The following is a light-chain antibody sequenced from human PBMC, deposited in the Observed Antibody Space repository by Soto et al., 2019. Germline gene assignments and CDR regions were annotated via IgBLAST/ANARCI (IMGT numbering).Light chain of an antibody. J-gene: IGKJ2*01. CDR2: GAS. CDR3: QQGHNWPLT. Sequence: EIVMTQSPATLSVSPGERATLSCRASQSISSELAWYQQKPGQPPRLLIYGASTRATGVPARFTGSGSGSDFTLTISGLXXEXXXXXYCQQGHNWPLTFGQGTRLXI. V-gene: IGKV3-15*01. CDR1: QSISSE.